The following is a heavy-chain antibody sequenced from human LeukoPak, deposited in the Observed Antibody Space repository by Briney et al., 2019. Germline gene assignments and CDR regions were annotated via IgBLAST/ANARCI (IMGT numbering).Heavy chain of an antibody. J-gene: IGHJ1*01. CDR3: ARIGISARGTNFHH. CDR1: GYTFTGYY. V-gene: IGHV1-2*02. D-gene: IGHD6-13*01. Sequence: GASVKVSCKASGYTFTGYYIHWVRQAPGQGLEWMGWINPNSGGTHYAQNFQGRVTMTRDTSISTAYMELSRLRSDDTALYYCARIGISARGTNFHHWGQGTLVTVSS. CDR2: INPNSGGT.